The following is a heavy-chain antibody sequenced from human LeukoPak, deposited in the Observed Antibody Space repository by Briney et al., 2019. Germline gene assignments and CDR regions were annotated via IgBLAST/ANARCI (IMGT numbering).Heavy chain of an antibody. CDR1: GYTFTAYD. D-gene: IGHD3-3*01. V-gene: IGHV1-8*02. J-gene: IGHJ6*03. CDR3: ARGLGVAFHYSYFYLDF. Sequence: ASVKVSXKPYGYTFTAYDINWLRQAAGQGLEWMGWMNPSSGRTSYSQQFQGRVTMTGDTSTRTAYMELSGLKSEDTAVYYCARGLGVAFHYSYFYLDFWGEGTTVTVS. CDR2: MNPSSGRT.